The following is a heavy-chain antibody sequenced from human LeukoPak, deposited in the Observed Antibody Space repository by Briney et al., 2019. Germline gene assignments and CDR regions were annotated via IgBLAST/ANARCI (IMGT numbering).Heavy chain of an antibody. J-gene: IGHJ4*02. Sequence: GSLRLSCAASGFTFSSYAMHWVRQAPGKGLEWVAVISYDGSNKYYADSVKGRFTISRDNSKNTLYLQMNSLRAEDTAVYYCAREKYYYDSSAIFDYWGQGTLVTVSS. CDR2: ISYDGSNK. CDR1: GFTFSSYA. D-gene: IGHD3-22*01. CDR3: AREKYYYDSSAIFDY. V-gene: IGHV3-30-3*01.